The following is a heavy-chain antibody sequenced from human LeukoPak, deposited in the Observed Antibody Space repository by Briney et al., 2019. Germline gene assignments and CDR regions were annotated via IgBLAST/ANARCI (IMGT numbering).Heavy chain of an antibody. J-gene: IGHJ4*02. D-gene: IGHD6-6*01. CDR2: INSDGSST. V-gene: IGHV3-74*01. CDR3: ARGPNSNWSGLDF. CDR1: GFTFSSYW. Sequence: GGSLRLSCAASGFTFSSYWMHWVRHAPGKGLVWVSRINSDGSSTSYANSVKGRFTISRDNAKNTLYLQVNNLRAEDTAVYYCARGPNSNWSGLDFWGQGTLLTVSS.